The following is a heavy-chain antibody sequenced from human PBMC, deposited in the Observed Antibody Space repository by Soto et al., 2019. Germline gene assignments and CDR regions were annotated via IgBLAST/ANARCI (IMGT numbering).Heavy chain of an antibody. CDR1: GFTFSSYA. D-gene: IGHD3-10*01. CDR3: ARADYYYGSGSYYMDY. V-gene: IGHV3-64*01. Sequence: EVQLVESGGGLVQPGGSLRLSCAASGFTFSSYAMHWVRQARGKGLAYVSAISSNGGSTYYANSVKGRFTISRDNSNNTLYLQMGSLRAEDMDVYYCARADYYYGSGSYYMDYWGQGTLVTVSS. CDR2: ISSNGGST. J-gene: IGHJ4*02.